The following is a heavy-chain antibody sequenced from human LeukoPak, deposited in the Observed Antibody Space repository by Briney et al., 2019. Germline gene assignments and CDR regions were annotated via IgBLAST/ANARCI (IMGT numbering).Heavy chain of an antibody. D-gene: IGHD2-2*01. J-gene: IGHJ6*03. CDR3: ARGLQYQLLKALGYYYMDV. CDR2: LIPISGTA. Sequence: SVKVSCKASGGTFSSHAIAWVRQAPGQGPEWMGGLIPISGTANYAQKFQGRVTITTDESTSTAYMELSSLTSDDTAVYYCARGLQYQLLKALGYYYMDVWGEGTTVTVS. V-gene: IGHV1-69*05. CDR1: GGTFSSHA.